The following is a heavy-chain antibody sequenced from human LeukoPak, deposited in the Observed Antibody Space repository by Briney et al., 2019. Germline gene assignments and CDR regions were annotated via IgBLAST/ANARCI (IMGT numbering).Heavy chain of an antibody. J-gene: IGHJ4*02. CDR2: IYPRDGST. V-gene: IGHV1-46*01. Sequence: ASVKVSCKASGYTFTGYYIHWVRQAPGQGLEWMGMIYPRDGSTSYAQRFQDRVTVTRDTSTSTVHMELSGLRSEDTAVYYCARDQEGFDYWGQGTLVTVSP. CDR1: GYTFTGYY. CDR3: ARDQEGFDY.